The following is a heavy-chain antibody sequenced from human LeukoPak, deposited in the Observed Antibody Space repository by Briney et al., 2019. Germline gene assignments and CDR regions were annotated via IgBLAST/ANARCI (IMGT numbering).Heavy chain of an antibody. CDR3: AKDRDGGNFFFDY. CDR2: LRRDGRDE. J-gene: IGHJ4*02. D-gene: IGHD2-15*01. CDR1: GFTFISYG. Sequence: PGGSLRLSCAASGFTFISYGMHWVRQAPGKGLEWVAFLRRDGRDEDYATSVKGRFTVSRDNSRNRLYLQMNGLRPEDTALYYCAKDRDGGNFFFDYWGQGTLATVSS. V-gene: IGHV3-30*02.